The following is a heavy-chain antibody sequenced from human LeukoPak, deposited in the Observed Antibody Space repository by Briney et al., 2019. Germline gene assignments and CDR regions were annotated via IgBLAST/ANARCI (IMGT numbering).Heavy chain of an antibody. Sequence: TGGSLRLSCAASGFTFSNYAMSWVSQAPGKGLEWVSTISGSGGSTYYADSVKGRFTISRDTSKNTLYLQMNSLRAEDTAVYYCAKTGAVAPLNWFDPWGQGTLVTVSS. CDR1: GFTFSNYA. D-gene: IGHD6-19*01. V-gene: IGHV3-23*01. CDR2: ISGSGGST. J-gene: IGHJ5*02. CDR3: AKTGAVAPLNWFDP.